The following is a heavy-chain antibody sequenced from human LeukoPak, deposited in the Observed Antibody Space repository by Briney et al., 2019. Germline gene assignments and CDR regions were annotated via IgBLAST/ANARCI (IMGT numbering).Heavy chain of an antibody. CDR2: ISYDGSNK. CDR3: ARAPMATITFSDY. J-gene: IGHJ4*02. CDR1: GFTFSSYA. V-gene: IGHV3-30-3*01. Sequence: PGGSLRLSCAASGFTFSSYAMHWVRQAPGKGLEWVAVISYDGSNKYYADSVKGRFTISRDNSKNTLYLQMNSLRAEDTAVYYCARAPMATITFSDYWGQGTLVTVSS. D-gene: IGHD5-24*01.